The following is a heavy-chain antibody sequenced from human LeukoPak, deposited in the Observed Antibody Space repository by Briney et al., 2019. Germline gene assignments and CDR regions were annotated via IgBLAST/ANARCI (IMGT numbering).Heavy chain of an antibody. CDR1: GYSISSGYY. V-gene: IGHV4-38-2*02. CDR2: IYHSGST. J-gene: IGHJ5*02. CDR3: ARDWDWFDP. Sequence: SETLSLTCTVSGYSISSGYYWGWIRQPPGKGLEWIGSIYHSGSTYYNPSLKSRVTMSVDTSKNQFSLKLSSVTAADTAVYYCARDWDWFDPWGQGTLVTVSS. D-gene: IGHD3-16*01.